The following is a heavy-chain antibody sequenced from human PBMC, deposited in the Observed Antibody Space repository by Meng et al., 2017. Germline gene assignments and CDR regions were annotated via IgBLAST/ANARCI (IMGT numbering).Heavy chain of an antibody. Sequence: QITLKESGPTLVKPTQTLTLTCTFAGFSLSTSGVGVGWIRQPPGKALEWLALIYWNDDKRYSPSLKSRLTITKDTSKNQVVLTMTNMDPVDTATYYCAHRRGDSREGWFDPWGQGTLVTVSS. V-gene: IGHV2-5*01. J-gene: IGHJ5*02. D-gene: IGHD2-21*02. CDR3: AHRRGDSREGWFDP. CDR1: GFSLSTSGVG. CDR2: IYWNDDK.